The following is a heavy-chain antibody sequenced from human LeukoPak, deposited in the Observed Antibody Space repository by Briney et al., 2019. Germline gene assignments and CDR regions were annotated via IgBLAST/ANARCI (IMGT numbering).Heavy chain of an antibody. J-gene: IGHJ4*02. CDR3: AKVAHYYYGSESYYFFEH. V-gene: IGHV3-21*01. D-gene: IGHD3-10*01. CDR1: GFTFRNYA. Sequence: GGSLRLSCAASGFTFRNYAMRWVRQAPGKGLEWVSSITSSSSYIYYADSVKGRFTISRDNAKNSLYLQMNSLRVEDTATYYCAKVAHYYYGSESYYFFEHWGQGTPVTASS. CDR2: ITSSSSYI.